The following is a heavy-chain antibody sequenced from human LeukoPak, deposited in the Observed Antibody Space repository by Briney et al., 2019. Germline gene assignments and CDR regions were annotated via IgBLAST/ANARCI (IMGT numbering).Heavy chain of an antibody. CDR1: GFTFSSYS. Sequence: PGGSLRLSCAASGFTFSSYSMNWVRQAPGKGLEWVSSISSISSYIYYADSVKGRFTISRDNAKNSLYLQMNSLRAEDTAVYYCARPSIAAAGTSFDYWGQGTLVTVSS. CDR2: ISSISSYI. CDR3: ARPSIAAAGTSFDY. J-gene: IGHJ4*02. D-gene: IGHD6-13*01. V-gene: IGHV3-21*01.